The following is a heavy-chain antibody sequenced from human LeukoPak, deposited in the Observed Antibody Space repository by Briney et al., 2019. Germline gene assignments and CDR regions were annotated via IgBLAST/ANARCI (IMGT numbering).Heavy chain of an antibody. CDR1: GGSISSGGYY. CDR3: ARGLPRRLLWFGDDAFDI. Sequence: SQTLSLTCTVSGGSISSGGYYWSWIRQHPGKGLEWIGYIYYSGSTYYNPSLKSRVTISVDTSKNQFSLKLSSVTAADTAVYYCARGLPRRLLWFGDDAFDIWGQGTMVTVSS. V-gene: IGHV4-31*03. D-gene: IGHD3-10*01. J-gene: IGHJ3*02. CDR2: IYYSGST.